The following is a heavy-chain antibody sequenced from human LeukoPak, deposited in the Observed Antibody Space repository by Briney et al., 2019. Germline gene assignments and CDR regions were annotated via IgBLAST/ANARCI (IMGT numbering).Heavy chain of an antibody. CDR1: GFTFSSYA. J-gene: IGHJ5*02. Sequence: AGGSLRLSFAASGFTFSSYAMSWVRQAPGKGLEWVSAISGSGGSTYYADSVKGRFTISRDNSKNTLYLQMNSLRAEDTAVYYCAKGGVGAAAGRNWFDPWGQGTLVTVSS. D-gene: IGHD6-13*01. CDR3: AKGGVGAAAGRNWFDP. V-gene: IGHV3-23*01. CDR2: ISGSGGST.